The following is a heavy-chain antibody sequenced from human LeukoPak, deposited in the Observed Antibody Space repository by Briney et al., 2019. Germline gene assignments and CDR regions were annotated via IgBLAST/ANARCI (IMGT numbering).Heavy chain of an antibody. J-gene: IGHJ6*02. V-gene: IGHV3-30*04. D-gene: IGHD6-13*01. CDR1: GFTFSSYA. CDR3: ARDLAGSSSWYRAPTKGYYGMDV. Sequence: GRSLRLSCAASGFTFSSYAMHWVRQAPAKGLEWVAVISYDGSNKYYADSLKGRFTISRDNSKNTLYLQMNSLRAEDTAVYYCARDLAGSSSWYRAPTKGYYGMDVWGQGTSVTVSS. CDR2: ISYDGSNK.